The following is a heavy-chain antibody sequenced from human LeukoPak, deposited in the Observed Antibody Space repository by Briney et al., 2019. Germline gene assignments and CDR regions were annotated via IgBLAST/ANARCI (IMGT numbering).Heavy chain of an antibody. V-gene: IGHV3-74*01. CDR2: INSDGSTT. J-gene: IGHJ4*02. Sequence: GGSLRLSCAASGFTLRTYWMHWDRQTPGQGLVWVSRINSDGSTTNYADSVKGRFTVSRDNAQNTLYLQMSSLRAEDTAVYYCARAGNYYFEYWGQGALVTVSS. CDR1: GFTLRTYW. D-gene: IGHD3-10*01. CDR3: ARAGNYYFEY.